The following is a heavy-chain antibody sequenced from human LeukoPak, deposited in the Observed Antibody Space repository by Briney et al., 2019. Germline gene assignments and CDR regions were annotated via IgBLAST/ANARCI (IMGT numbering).Heavy chain of an antibody. CDR1: GGSISSYY. Sequence: PSETLSLTCTVSGGSISSYYWSWIRQPPGKGLEWIGYIYTSGSTNYNPSLKSRVTISVDTSKNQFSLKLSSVTAADTAVYYCARASTVTTSRVYYYYMDVWGKGTTVTISS. J-gene: IGHJ6*03. CDR3: ARASTVTTSRVYYYYMDV. D-gene: IGHD4-17*01. CDR2: IYTSGST. V-gene: IGHV4-4*08.